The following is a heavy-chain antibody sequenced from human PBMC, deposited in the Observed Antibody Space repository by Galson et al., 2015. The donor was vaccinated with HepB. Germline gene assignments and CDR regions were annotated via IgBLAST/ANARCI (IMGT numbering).Heavy chain of an antibody. Sequence: SVKVSCKASGFTFTSSAVQWVRQARGQRLEWIGWIVVGSGNTNYAQKFQERVTFTRDMSTSTAYMGLSSLRSEDTAVYYCAARSREWELLRPDCWGQGTLATFSS. CDR1: GFTFTSSA. CDR2: IVVGSGNT. V-gene: IGHV1-58*01. CDR3: AARSREWELLRPDC. D-gene: IGHD1-26*01. J-gene: IGHJ4*02.